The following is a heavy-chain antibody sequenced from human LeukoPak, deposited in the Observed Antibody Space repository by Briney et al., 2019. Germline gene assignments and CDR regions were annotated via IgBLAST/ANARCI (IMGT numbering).Heavy chain of an antibody. D-gene: IGHD2-2*02. CDR1: GYTFTSYA. J-gene: IGHJ6*04. CDR2: INAGNGDT. CDR3: ARCGPSSTSCYNKGNIGMDV. Sequence: GASVKVSCKSSGYTFTSYAMHWVRQAPGQKLEWMGWINAGNGDTKYSQKFQGRVTITRDTSASTAYMELSSLRSEDTAVYYCARCGPSSTSCYNKGNIGMDVWGKGTTVTVSS. V-gene: IGHV1-3*01.